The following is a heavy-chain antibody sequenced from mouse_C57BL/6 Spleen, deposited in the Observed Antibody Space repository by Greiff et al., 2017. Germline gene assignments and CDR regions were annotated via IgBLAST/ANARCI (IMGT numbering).Heavy chain of an antibody. J-gene: IGHJ4*01. CDR2: ISYDGSN. CDR1: GYSITSGYY. CDR3: ARDYDYAMDY. V-gene: IGHV3-6*01. D-gene: IGHD2-12*01. Sequence: EVQLVESGPGLVKPSQSLSLTCSVTGYSITSGYYWNWIRQFPGNKLEWMGYISYDGSNKYNPSLKNRISITRDTSKNQFFLKLNSVTTEDTATYYCARDYDYAMDYWGQGTSVTVSS.